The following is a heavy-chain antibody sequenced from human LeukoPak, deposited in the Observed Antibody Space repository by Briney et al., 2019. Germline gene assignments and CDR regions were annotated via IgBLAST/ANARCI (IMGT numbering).Heavy chain of an antibody. Sequence: PSGTLSLTCAVSGDSISSNYWWTWVRQPPGQGLEWIGEIHHSESTNFNPSLKSRVTISVDKSKNHFSLSLTSVSAADTAVYYCARGIPGYFGTSGYYYEYWGQGILVTVSS. V-gene: IGHV4-4*02. CDR2: IHHSEST. J-gene: IGHJ4*02. D-gene: IGHD3-22*01. CDR1: GDSISSNYW. CDR3: ARGIPGYFGTSGYYYEY.